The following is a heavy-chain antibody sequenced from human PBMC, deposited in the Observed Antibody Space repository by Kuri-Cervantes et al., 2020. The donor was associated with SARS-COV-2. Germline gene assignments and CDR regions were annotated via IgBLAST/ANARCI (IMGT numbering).Heavy chain of an antibody. V-gene: IGHV3-30*03. J-gene: IGHJ2*01. Sequence: GESLKISCAASGFTFSSYWMHWVRQAPGKGLEWVAVISYDGTNKYYGDSVRGRFTISRDNSKNTLHLQMNSLRTEDTAVHYCARGALICGSSSCHGDFDLWGRGTLVTVSS. CDR2: ISYDGTNK. CDR3: ARGALICGSSSCHGDFDL. D-gene: IGHD2-2*01. CDR1: GFTFSSYW.